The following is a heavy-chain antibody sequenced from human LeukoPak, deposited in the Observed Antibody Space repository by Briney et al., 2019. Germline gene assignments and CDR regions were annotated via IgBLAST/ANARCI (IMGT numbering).Heavy chain of an antibody. CDR1: GFTFSSYA. Sequence: PGGSLRLSCAASGFTFSSYAMHWVRQAPGKGLEWVALISYNGGRKEYAASVKGRFTIDRDNSKKTVYLQMNYLSPDDTAIYFCARQEARDYYYEGLDYWGQGSLVTVSS. J-gene: IGHJ4*02. V-gene: IGHV3-30*04. CDR2: ISYNGGRK. CDR3: ARQEARDYYYEGLDY. D-gene: IGHD3-22*01.